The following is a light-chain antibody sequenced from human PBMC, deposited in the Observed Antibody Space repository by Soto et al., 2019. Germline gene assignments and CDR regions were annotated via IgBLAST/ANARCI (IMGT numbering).Light chain of an antibody. CDR3: QQSYSTPHT. J-gene: IGKJ2*01. Sequence: DIQMTQSPSSLSASVGDRVTITCRASQSISSYLNWDQQKPGKAPKLLIYAASSLQSGVPSRFSGSGSGTDVTLTISSLQPEDCATYYCQQSYSTPHTFGQGNKLEIK. CDR2: AAS. V-gene: IGKV1-39*01. CDR1: QSISSY.